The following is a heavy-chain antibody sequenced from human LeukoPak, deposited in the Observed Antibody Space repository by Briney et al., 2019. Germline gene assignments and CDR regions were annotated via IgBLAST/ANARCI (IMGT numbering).Heavy chain of an antibody. D-gene: IGHD5-12*01. CDR2: IYSGGST. CDR3: ARAGSGYDSHIPFDY. V-gene: IGHV3-53*01. CDR1: GFTVSSNY. Sequence: PGGSLRLSCAASGFTVSSNYMSWVRQAPGKGLEWVSVIYSGGSTYYADSVKGRFTISRDNSKNTLYLQMNSLRAEDTAVYYCARAGSGYDSHIPFDYWGQGTLVTVSS. J-gene: IGHJ4*02.